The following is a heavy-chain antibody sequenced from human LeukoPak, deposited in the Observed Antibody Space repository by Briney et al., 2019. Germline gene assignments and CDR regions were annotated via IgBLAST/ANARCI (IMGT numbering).Heavy chain of an antibody. CDR3: ARTDPGRDGYNFGDY. CDR1: GYTFTSYY. D-gene: IGHD5-24*01. Sequence: ASVKVSCKASGYTFTSYYMHWVRQAPRQGLEWMGWINPNSGGTNYAQEFQGRVTMTRDTSISTVYMELSRLRSDDTAVYYCARTDPGRDGYNFGDYWGQGTLVSVSS. V-gene: IGHV1-2*02. J-gene: IGHJ4*02. CDR2: INPNSGGT.